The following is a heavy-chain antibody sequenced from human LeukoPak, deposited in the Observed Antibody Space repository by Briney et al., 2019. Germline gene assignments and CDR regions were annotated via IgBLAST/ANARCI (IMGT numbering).Heavy chain of an antibody. CDR2: IIPIFGTA. V-gene: IGHV1-69*05. CDR1: GGTFSSYA. D-gene: IGHD3-10*01. Sequence: SVKVSCKAYGGTFSSYAISWVRQAPGQWLEWMGGIIPIFGTANYAQKSQGRVTITTDESTSTAYMELSSLRSEDTAVYYCARGTGRNWFDPWGQGTLVTVSS. CDR3: ARGTGRNWFDP. J-gene: IGHJ5*02.